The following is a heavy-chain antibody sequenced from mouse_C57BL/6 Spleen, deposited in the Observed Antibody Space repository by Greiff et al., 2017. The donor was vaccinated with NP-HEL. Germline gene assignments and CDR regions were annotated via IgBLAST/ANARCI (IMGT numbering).Heavy chain of an antibody. CDR3: ARRGPITTVVGNYVDY. CDR1: GYTFTDYY. CDR2: INPNNGGT. D-gene: IGHD1-1*01. J-gene: IGHJ2*01. Sequence: EVQLQQSGPELVKPGASVKISCKASGYTFTDYYMNWVKQSHGKSLEWIGDINPNNGGTSYNQKFKGKATLTVDKSSSTAYMELRSLTSEDSAVYYCARRGPITTVVGNYVDYWGQGTTLTVSS. V-gene: IGHV1-26*01.